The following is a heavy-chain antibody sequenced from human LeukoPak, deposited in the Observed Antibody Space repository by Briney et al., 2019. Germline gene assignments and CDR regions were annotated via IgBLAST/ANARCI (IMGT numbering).Heavy chain of an antibody. CDR2: IYYSGST. Sequence: PSETLSLTCTISGGSISSSSYYWGWIRQPPGKGLEWIGSIYYSGSTYYNPSLKSRVTISVDTSKNQFSLKLSSVTAADTAVYYCARDWDDYGDYASPAYFDYWGQGTLVTVSS. J-gene: IGHJ4*02. CDR1: GGSISSSSYY. CDR3: ARDWDDYGDYASPAYFDY. D-gene: IGHD4-17*01. V-gene: IGHV4-39*07.